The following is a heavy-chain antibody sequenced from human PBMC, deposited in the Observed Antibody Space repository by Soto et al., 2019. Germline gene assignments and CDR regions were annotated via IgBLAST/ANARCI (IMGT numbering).Heavy chain of an antibody. V-gene: IGHV3-23*01. Sequence: GGSLRLSWAASGFTFSDYYMSWIRQAPGKGLEWVSAISGSGGSTYYADSVKGRFTISRDNSKNTLYLQMNSLRAEDTAVYYCAKASYNWNYANFDYWGQGTLVTVSS. CDR1: GFTFSDYY. J-gene: IGHJ4*02. CDR2: ISGSGGST. D-gene: IGHD1-7*01. CDR3: AKASYNWNYANFDY.